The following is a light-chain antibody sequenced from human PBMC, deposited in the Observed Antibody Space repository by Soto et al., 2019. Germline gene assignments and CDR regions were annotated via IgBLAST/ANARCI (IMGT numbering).Light chain of an antibody. J-gene: IGKJ5*01. CDR3: QQRSSWTPSIT. CDR1: QSVTTY. V-gene: IGKV3-11*01. CDR2: DAS. Sequence: ILFTQSPATLSLSPGERANISCTASQSVTTYLAWYQQKPGQAPRLLIYDASDRATGIPARFSGSGSGTDFTLTISSLEPEAFSVYYCQQRSSWTPSITFGQGTRLEIK.